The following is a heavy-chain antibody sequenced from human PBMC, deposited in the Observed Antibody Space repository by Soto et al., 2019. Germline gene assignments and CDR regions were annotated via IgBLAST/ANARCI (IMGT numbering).Heavy chain of an antibody. CDR1: GYTFTGYY. CDR3: ARVKAGYDIFPGSSNPPSVSVRDYGIEL. D-gene: IGHD3-9*01. Sequence: ASVKVSCKASGYTFTGYYMHWVRQAPGQGLEWMGWINPNSGGTNYAQKFQGWVTMTRDTSISTAYMELSRLRSDDTAVYYCARVKAGYDIFPGSSNPPSVSVRDYGIELWGHVTTVNVSS. CDR2: INPNSGGT. V-gene: IGHV1-2*04. J-gene: IGHJ6*01.